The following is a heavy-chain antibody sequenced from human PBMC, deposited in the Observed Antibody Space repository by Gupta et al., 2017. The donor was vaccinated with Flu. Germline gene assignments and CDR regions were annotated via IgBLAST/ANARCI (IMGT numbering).Heavy chain of an antibody. Sequence: QVTLNDSRPVLVKPTETLTLTCTVSGFSLSNARMGVSWLLPPPGTPLEWLAHIFSNDEKSYSTSLKSRPTISKDTSKSQVVLTMTNMDPVDTATYYCARIVGPPVLRFVEWLSTNYYYYMDVWGKGTTVTVSS. CDR1: GFSLSNARMG. CDR3: ARIVGPPVLRFVEWLSTNYYYYMDV. D-gene: IGHD3-3*01. V-gene: IGHV2-26*01. CDR2: IFSNDEK. J-gene: IGHJ6*03.